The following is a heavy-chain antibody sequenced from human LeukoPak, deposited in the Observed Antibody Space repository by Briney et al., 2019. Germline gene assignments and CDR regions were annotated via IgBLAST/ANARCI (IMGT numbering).Heavy chain of an antibody. CDR2: ISYDGSNK. D-gene: IGHD2-21*02. CDR1: GFTFSSYA. V-gene: IGHV3-30-3*01. CDR3: VREDTPATANY. Sequence: GGSLRLSCSASGFTFSSYAMHWVRQAPGKGLEWVAVISYDGSNKYYADSVRGRFTISRDNSKDTLFLQMHSLRPGDTAVYYCVREDTPATANYWGQGTLVAVSS. J-gene: IGHJ4*02.